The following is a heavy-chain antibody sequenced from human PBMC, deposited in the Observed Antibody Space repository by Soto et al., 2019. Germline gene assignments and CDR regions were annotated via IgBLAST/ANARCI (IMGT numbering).Heavy chain of an antibody. D-gene: IGHD3-10*01. CDR2: ISYDGSNK. Sequence: AGGSLRLSCAASGFTFSSYGMHWVRQAPGKGLEWVAVISYDGSNKYYADSVKGRFTISRDNSKNTLYLQMNSLRAEDTAVYYCAKALWFGEFDYWGQGTLVTVSS. V-gene: IGHV3-30*18. CDR1: GFTFSSYG. J-gene: IGHJ4*02. CDR3: AKALWFGEFDY.